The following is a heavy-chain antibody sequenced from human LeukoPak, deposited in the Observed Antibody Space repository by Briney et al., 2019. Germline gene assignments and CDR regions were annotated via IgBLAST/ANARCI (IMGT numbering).Heavy chain of an antibody. CDR2: ISGGGAGT. D-gene: IGHD3-22*01. Sequence: GGSLRLSCAASGLSFGFYAMSWVSQAPGKGLEWVSSISGGGAGTYYADSVRGRFTISRDNSKNTLYLQMDSLRAEDTAVYYCAKVGDYYDSSGTFDYWGQGTLVTVSS. V-gene: IGHV3-23*01. CDR3: AKVGDYYDSSGTFDY. CDR1: GLSFGFYA. J-gene: IGHJ4*02.